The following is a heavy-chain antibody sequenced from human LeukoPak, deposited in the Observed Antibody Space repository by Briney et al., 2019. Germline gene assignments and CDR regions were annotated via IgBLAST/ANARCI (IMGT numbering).Heavy chain of an antibody. J-gene: IGHJ4*02. V-gene: IGHV1-18*04. CDR1: GYTFTSYG. CDR2: ISSYNGNT. Sequence: GASVKVSCKASGYTFTSYGISWVRQAPGQGLEWMGWISSYNGNTNYAQKLQGRVTMTTDTSTSTAYMELRSLRSDDTAVYYCARGDAYCSGGSCHSGNFDQWGQGTLVTVSS. D-gene: IGHD2-15*01. CDR3: ARGDAYCSGGSCHSGNFDQ.